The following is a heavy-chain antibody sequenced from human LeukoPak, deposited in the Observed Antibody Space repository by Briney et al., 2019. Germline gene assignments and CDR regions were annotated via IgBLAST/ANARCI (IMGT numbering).Heavy chain of an antibody. D-gene: IGHD6-19*01. CDR3: AKDSKQWLVLFLVY. CDR1: GFTFSSYG. Sequence: GGSLRLSCAASGFTFSSYGMHWVRQAPGKGLEWVAVIWYDGSNKYYADSVKGRFTISRDNSKNTLYLQMNSLRAEDTAVYYCAKDSKQWLVLFLVYWGQGTLVTVSS. J-gene: IGHJ4*02. V-gene: IGHV3-33*06. CDR2: IWYDGSNK.